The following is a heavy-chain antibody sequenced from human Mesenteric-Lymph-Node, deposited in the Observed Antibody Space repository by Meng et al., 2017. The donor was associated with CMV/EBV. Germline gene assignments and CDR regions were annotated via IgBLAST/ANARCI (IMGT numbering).Heavy chain of an antibody. V-gene: IGHV3-30*02. D-gene: IGHD5-12*01. J-gene: IGHJ4*02. CDR1: GFTFSNYG. Sequence: GESLKISCAASGFTFSNYGMHWVRQAPGKGLEWVAFIYYDGSKKYYADSVKGRFTISRDNSKNTLYLEINSLRTEDTAVYYCAKDSGRGGYDGGDYWGQGTLVTVSS. CDR3: AKDSGRGGYDGGDY. CDR2: IYYDGSKK.